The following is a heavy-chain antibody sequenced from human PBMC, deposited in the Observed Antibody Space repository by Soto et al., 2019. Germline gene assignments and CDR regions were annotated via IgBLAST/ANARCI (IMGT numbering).Heavy chain of an antibody. V-gene: IGHV3-11*06. CDR1: GFTFSDYY. Sequence: PGGSLRLSCAASGFTFSDYYMSWIRQAPGKGLEWVSYISSSGSYTNYADSVKGRFTISRDNAKNSLYLQMNSLRAEDTAVYYCAKVLNGYSSGWYPAYWGQGTLVTVSS. CDR3: AKVLNGYSSGWYPAY. D-gene: IGHD6-19*01. J-gene: IGHJ4*02. CDR2: ISSSGSYT.